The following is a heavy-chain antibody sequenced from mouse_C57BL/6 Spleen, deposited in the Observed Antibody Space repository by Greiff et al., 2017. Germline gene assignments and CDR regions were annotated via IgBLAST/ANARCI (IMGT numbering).Heavy chain of an antibody. V-gene: IGHV1-15*01. Sequence: QVQLQQSGAELVRPGASVTLSCKASGYTFTDYEMHWVEQTPVHGLEWIGAIDPETGGTAYNQKFKGKAILTADKSSSTAYMELRSLTSEDSAVYYCTTDGKGYAMDCWGQGTSVTVSS. J-gene: IGHJ4*01. CDR2: IDPETGGT. CDR3: TTDGKGYAMDC. D-gene: IGHD2-1*01. CDR1: GYTFTDYE.